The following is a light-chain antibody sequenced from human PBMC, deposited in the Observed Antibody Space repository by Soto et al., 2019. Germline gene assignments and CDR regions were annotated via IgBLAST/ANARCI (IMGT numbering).Light chain of an antibody. J-gene: IGKJ1*01. Sequence: DIQMTQSPSTLSASVGDRVTITCRASQSINIWLAWYQQKPGRAPKLLIYKASTLESGVPLRFSGSGSGTEFTLTISSPQPDDFATYYCQQYNDYWTFGQGTKVDIK. V-gene: IGKV1-5*03. CDR3: QQYNDYWT. CDR2: KAS. CDR1: QSINIW.